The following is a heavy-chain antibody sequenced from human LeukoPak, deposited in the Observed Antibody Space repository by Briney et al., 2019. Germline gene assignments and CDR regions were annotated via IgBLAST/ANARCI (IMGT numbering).Heavy chain of an antibody. D-gene: IGHD3-22*01. CDR3: ARGRPTYYYDSSGYSPEGDY. CDR1: GYTFTSYG. V-gene: IGHV1-18*01. Sequence: ASVKVSCKASGYTFTSYGISWVRQAPEQGLEWMGWISAYNGNTNYAQKLQGRVTMTTDTSTSTAYMELRSLRSDDTAVYYCARGRPTYYYDSSGYSPEGDYWGQGTLVTVSS. J-gene: IGHJ4*02. CDR2: ISAYNGNT.